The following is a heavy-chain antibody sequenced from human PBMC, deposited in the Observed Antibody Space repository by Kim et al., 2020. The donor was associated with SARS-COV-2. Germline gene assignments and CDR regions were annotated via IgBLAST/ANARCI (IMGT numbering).Heavy chain of an antibody. J-gene: IGHJ4*02. CDR3: ARDPTTMVRGVIIPPYYFDY. Sequence: SVKGRFTISRDNAKNSLYLQMNGLRDEDTAVYYCARDPTTMVRGVIIPPYYFDYWGQGTLVTVSS. D-gene: IGHD3-10*01. V-gene: IGHV3-48*02.